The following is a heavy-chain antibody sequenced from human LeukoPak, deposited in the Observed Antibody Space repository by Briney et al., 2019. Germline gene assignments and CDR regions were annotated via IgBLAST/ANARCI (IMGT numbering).Heavy chain of an antibody. V-gene: IGHV4-34*01. D-gene: IGHD5-12*01. J-gene: IGHJ4*02. Sequence: PSETLSLTCAVYNGSFSGYYRSWIRQPPGKGLEWIGEINHSGRTSYNPSLKSRITISVDTSKNQFSLKLNSVTAADTAVYYCASLRSGYSGDLEPFGYWGQGTLVTVSS. CDR2: INHSGRT. CDR1: NGSFSGYY. CDR3: ASLRSGYSGDLEPFGY.